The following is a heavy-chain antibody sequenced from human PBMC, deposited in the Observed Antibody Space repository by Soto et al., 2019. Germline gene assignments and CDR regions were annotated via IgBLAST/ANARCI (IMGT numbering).Heavy chain of an antibody. D-gene: IGHD5-12*01. J-gene: IGHJ6*02. Sequence: GGSLRLSCAASGFTFSSYAMSWVRQAPGKGLEWVSAISGSGGSTYYADSVKGRFTISRDNSKNTLYLQMNSLRAEDTAVYDCAKEAGLPPLYYYGMDVWGQGTTVTVSS. V-gene: IGHV3-23*01. CDR3: AKEAGLPPLYYYGMDV. CDR1: GFTFSSYA. CDR2: ISGSGGST.